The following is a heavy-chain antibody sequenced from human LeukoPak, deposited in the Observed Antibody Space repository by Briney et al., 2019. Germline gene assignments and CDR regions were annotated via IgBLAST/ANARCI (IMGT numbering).Heavy chain of an antibody. Sequence: GGSLRLSCAASGFTVNSNYLSWVRQAPGKGLEWVSSITYSGSSTYSADSVKGRFTISRDNSKNTLFLQMDSLRTEDTALYYCAKSNSYDSRTYFHFEYWGQGTLVTVSS. CDR2: ITYSGSST. CDR1: GFTVNSNY. D-gene: IGHD3-10*01. J-gene: IGHJ4*02. V-gene: IGHV3-53*01. CDR3: AKSNSYDSRTYFHFEY.